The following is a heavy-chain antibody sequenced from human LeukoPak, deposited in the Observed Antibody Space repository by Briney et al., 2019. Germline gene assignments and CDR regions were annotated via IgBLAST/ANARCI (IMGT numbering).Heavy chain of an antibody. CDR3: ARDPRWGDVTFDI. J-gene: IGHJ3*02. V-gene: IGHV3-48*01. CDR1: GFTFSSYY. CDR2: ISSSSDTI. Sequence: PGGSLRLSCAASGFTFSSYYMTWVRQAPGEGLEWTSCISSSSDTIYYADSVKGRFTISRDNAKNSLYLQMNTLRAEDTAVYYCARDPRWGDVTFDIWGQGTMVTVSS. D-gene: IGHD1-26*01.